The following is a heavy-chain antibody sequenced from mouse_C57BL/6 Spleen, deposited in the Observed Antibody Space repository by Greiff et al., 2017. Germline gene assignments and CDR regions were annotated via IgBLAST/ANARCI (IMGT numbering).Heavy chain of an antibody. CDR3: ARAEGNWYFDV. V-gene: IGHV3-6*01. J-gene: IGHJ1*03. CDR1: GYSITSGYY. CDR2: ISYDGSN. Sequence: VQLQQSGPGLVKPSQSLSLTCSVTGYSITSGYYWNWIRQFPGNKLEWMGYISYDGSNNYNPSLKNRISITRDTSKNQFFLKLNSVTTEDTATYYCARAEGNWYFDVWGTGTTVTVSS.